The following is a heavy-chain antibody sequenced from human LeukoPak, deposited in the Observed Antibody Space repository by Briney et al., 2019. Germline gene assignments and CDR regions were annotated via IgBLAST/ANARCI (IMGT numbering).Heavy chain of an antibody. CDR1: GYTFRDFG. CDR3: ARGPYYDSWSGAGY. V-gene: IGHV1-18*01. J-gene: IGHJ4*02. CDR2: ITTYNGNT. D-gene: IGHD3-3*01. Sequence: AASVKVSCKASGYTFRDFGISWVRQAPGQGLEWVGWITTYNGNTNYIQKLQGRVTMTTDTSTSTAYMELRSLRSDDTAVYYCARGPYYDSWSGAGYWGQGTLVTVSS.